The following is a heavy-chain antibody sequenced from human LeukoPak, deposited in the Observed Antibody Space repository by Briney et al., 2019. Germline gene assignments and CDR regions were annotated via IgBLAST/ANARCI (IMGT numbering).Heavy chain of an antibody. CDR3: AKAMAGGYNYGPFDN. V-gene: IGHV3-23*01. CDR1: GFTFNLSG. CDR2: ISAIGDI. J-gene: IGHJ4*02. D-gene: IGHD5-18*01. Sequence: GRSLRLSCAASGFTFNLSGTSWVRQAPGKGLEWVSVISAIGDIYYADSVKGRFTISRDHSKNMLYLQMNSLRAEDTAVYYCAKAMAGGYNYGPFDNWGLGALVTVSS.